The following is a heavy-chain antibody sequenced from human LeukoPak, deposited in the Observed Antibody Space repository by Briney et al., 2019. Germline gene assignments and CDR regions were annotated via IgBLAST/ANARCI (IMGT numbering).Heavy chain of an antibody. CDR1: GGTFSSYA. D-gene: IGHD2-15*01. J-gene: IGHJ6*02. CDR2: IIPIFGTA. V-gene: IGHV1-69*13. Sequence: GASVKVSCKASGGTFSSYAISWVRQAPGQGLEWMGGIIPIFGTANYAQKFQGRVTITADESTSTAYMELSSLRSEDTAVYYCAGCGSCYHYYYYGMDVWGQGTTVTVSS. CDR3: AGCGSCYHYYYYGMDV.